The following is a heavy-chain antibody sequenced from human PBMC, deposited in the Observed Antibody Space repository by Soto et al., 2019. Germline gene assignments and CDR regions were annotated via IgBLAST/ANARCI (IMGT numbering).Heavy chain of an antibody. CDR3: ARPATGSYHSAY. D-gene: IGHD3-10*01. J-gene: IGHJ4*02. Sequence: QVQLVQSGPEVKKPGAAVRVSCMTSGYAFTSYGVNWVRQVPGQGLEWMGWIAPHSGRTTYLPKFQGRVTITADPSTNTAYMELTSVSSDDTGIYFCARPATGSYHSAYWGQGTVVTVSA. V-gene: IGHV1-18*04. CDR1: GYAFTSYG. CDR2: IAPHSGRT.